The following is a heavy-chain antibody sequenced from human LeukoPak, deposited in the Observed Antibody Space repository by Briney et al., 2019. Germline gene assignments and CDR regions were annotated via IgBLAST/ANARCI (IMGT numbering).Heavy chain of an antibody. J-gene: IGHJ4*02. CDR2: INTNTGNP. D-gene: IGHD6-19*01. CDR3: ARGDIPVAVAGTPDY. Sequence: ASVKVSCKASGYTFTSYAMNWARQAPGQGLEWMGWINTNTGNPTYAQGFTGRFVFSLDTSVSTAYLQISSLKAEDTAVYYCARGDIPVAVAGTPDYWGQGTLVTVSS. CDR1: GYTFTSYA. V-gene: IGHV7-4-1*02.